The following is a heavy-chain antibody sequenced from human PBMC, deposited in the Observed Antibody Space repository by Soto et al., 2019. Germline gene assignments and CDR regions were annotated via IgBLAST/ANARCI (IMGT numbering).Heavy chain of an antibody. Sequence: SGPTLVNPTETLTLTYTVSGFSLSNARMGVSWIRQPPGKALEWLAHIFSNDEKSYSTSLKSRLTISKDTSKSQVVLTMTNMDPVDTATYYCARILTIFGNYYFDYWGQGTLVTVSS. CDR3: ARILTIFGNYYFDY. V-gene: IGHV2-26*01. D-gene: IGHD3-3*01. CDR1: GFSLSNARMG. J-gene: IGHJ4*02. CDR2: IFSNDEK.